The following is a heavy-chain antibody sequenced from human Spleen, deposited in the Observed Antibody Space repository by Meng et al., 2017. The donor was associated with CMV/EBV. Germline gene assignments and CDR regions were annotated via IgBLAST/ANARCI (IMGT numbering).Heavy chain of an antibody. CDR3: ARVGAYCGGDCYHPR. D-gene: IGHD2-21*02. J-gene: IGHJ4*02. CDR1: GGSPSSRNW. CDR2: IYHSGST. Sequence: QGRLKESGPGLVTPSGAPSLTCAVSGGSPSSRNWWSWVRQPPGKGLEWIGEIYHSGSTNYNPSLKSRVTISVDESKNQFSLRLSSVTAADTAVYYCARVGAYCGGDCYHPRWGQGTLVTVSS. V-gene: IGHV4-4*02.